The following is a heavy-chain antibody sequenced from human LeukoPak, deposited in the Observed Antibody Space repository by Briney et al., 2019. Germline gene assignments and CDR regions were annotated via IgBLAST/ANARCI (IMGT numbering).Heavy chain of an antibody. CDR3: AKGRPYGDYVSDFDY. Sequence: GGSLRLSCAASGFTFNSYVMSWVRQTPGKGLEWASYISTRGGSTYYADSVKGRFTVSRDNSKNTLNLQMNSLRAEDTAVYYCAKGRPYGDYVSDFDYWGQGTLVTVSS. CDR2: ISTRGGST. CDR1: GFTFNSYV. D-gene: IGHD4-17*01. V-gene: IGHV3-23*01. J-gene: IGHJ4*02.